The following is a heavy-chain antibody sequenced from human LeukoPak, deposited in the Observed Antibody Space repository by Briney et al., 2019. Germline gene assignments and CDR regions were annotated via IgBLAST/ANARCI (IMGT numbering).Heavy chain of an antibody. D-gene: IGHD3-10*01. CDR3: ARDATLLLWFGELVFDY. Sequence: GGSLRLSCAASGFTFSSYWMSWVRQAPGKGLDWVANIKQDGSEKYYVDSVKGRFTISRDNAKNSLYLQMNSLRAEDTAVYYCARDATLLLWFGELVFDYWGQGTLVTVSS. J-gene: IGHJ4*02. V-gene: IGHV3-7*03. CDR2: IKQDGSEK. CDR1: GFTFSSYW.